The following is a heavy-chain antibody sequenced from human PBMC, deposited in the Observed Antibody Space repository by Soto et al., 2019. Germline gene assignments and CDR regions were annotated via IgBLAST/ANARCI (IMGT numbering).Heavy chain of an antibody. CDR1: GGSFSCYY. J-gene: IGHJ4*02. D-gene: IGHD2-2*01. CDR3: ARYRRGWLRSTGFDY. CDR2: INHSGST. V-gene: IGHV4-34*01. Sequence: SETLSLTCAVYGGSFSCYYWSWIRQPPGKGLEWIGEINHSGSTNYNPSLKSRVTISVDTSKNQFSLKLSSVTAADTAVYYCARYRRGWLRSTGFDYWGQGTLVTVSS.